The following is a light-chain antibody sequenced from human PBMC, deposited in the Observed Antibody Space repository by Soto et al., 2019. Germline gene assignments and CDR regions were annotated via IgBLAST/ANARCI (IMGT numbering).Light chain of an antibody. CDR3: ATWDDRLSAVV. J-gene: IGLJ2*01. Sequence: QSVLTQPTSASGAPGQRVTISCSGSSSNIGTNYVYWYQQFPGTAPKLLIYRDNQRPSGVPDRFSGSKSGTSASLAISGLRSEDEADYYCATWDDRLSAVVFGGGTKLTVL. V-gene: IGLV1-47*01. CDR2: RDN. CDR1: SSNIGTNY.